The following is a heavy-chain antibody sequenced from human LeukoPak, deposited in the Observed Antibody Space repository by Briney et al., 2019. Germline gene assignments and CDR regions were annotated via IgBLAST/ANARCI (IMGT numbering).Heavy chain of an antibody. D-gene: IGHD2-15*01. CDR3: ARVVGYCSGGSCYPYYYYGMDV. J-gene: IGHJ6*02. CDR1: GFTFSSYG. V-gene: IGHV3-33*01. Sequence: GGSLRLSCAASGFTFSSYGMHWVRQAPGKGLEWVAVIWYDGSNKYCADSVKGRFTISRDNSKNTLYLQMNSLRAEDTAVYYCARVVGYCSGGSCYPYYYYGMDVWGQGTTVTVSS. CDR2: IWYDGSNK.